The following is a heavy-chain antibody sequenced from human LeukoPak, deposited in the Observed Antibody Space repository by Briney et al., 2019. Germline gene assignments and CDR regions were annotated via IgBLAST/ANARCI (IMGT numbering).Heavy chain of an antibody. Sequence: SQTLSLTCTVSGGSISSGGYYWNWIRQPPGKGLEWIGYIYHSGDTYYNPSLKSRVTLSVDRSKNQFSLKLSSVTAADTAVYYCARVRDYYDSSFFDYWGQGTLVTVSS. J-gene: IGHJ4*02. CDR1: GGSISSGGYY. D-gene: IGHD3-22*01. V-gene: IGHV4-30-2*01. CDR2: IYHSGDT. CDR3: ARVRDYYDSSFFDY.